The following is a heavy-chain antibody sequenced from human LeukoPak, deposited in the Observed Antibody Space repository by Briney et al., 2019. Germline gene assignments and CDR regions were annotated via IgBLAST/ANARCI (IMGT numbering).Heavy chain of an antibody. D-gene: IGHD6-6*01. J-gene: IGHJ4*02. CDR3: AKGPTYSSSSLFDY. Sequence: GGSLRLSCAGSGFTFSNYWMSWVRQAPGKGLEWVANIKEDGSEKYYVDSLKGRFTISRDNAKNSLYLQMNSLRPEDMALYYCAKGPTYSSSSLFDYWGQGILVAVSS. CDR1: GFTFSNYW. CDR2: IKEDGSEK. V-gene: IGHV3-7*03.